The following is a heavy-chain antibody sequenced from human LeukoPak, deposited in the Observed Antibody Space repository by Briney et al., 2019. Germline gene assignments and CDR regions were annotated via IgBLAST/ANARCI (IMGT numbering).Heavy chain of an antibody. CDR3: ARSPGGRFDSPVVVPAALYYYYYYMDV. CDR1: GGTFSSYA. CDR2: IIPIFGSA. V-gene: IGHV1-69*13. Sequence: SVKVSCKASGGTFSSYAISWVRQAPGQGLEWMGGIIPIFGSANYAQKFQGRVTITADESTSTAYMELSSLRSEDTAVYYCARSPGGRFDSPVVVPAALYYYYYYMDVWGKGTTVTVSS. D-gene: IGHD2-2*01. J-gene: IGHJ6*03.